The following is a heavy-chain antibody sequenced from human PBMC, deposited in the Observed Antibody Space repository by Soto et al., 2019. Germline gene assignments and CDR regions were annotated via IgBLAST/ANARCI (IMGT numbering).Heavy chain of an antibody. D-gene: IGHD6-13*01. CDR3: ARASAGTGFDY. CDR1: GGSISSGGYS. CDR2: IYHSGST. V-gene: IGHV4-30-2*01. Sequence: PSETLSLTCAVSGGSISSGGYSWSLIRQPPGKGLEWIGYIYHSGSTYYNPSLKSRVTISVDRSKNQFSLKLSSVTAADTAVYYCARASAGTGFDYWGQGTLVTVSS. J-gene: IGHJ4*02.